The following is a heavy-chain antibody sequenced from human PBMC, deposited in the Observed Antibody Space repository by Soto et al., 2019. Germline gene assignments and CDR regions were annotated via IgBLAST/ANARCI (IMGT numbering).Heavy chain of an antibody. CDR2: INAGNDNT. CDR3: ARDLRAEDCLGPFDY. J-gene: IGHJ4*02. V-gene: IGHV1-3*01. Sequence: QVQLVQSGAEVKKPGASLKVSCKASGYTFTNYAMHWVRQAPGQRLEWMGWINAGNDNTKSSQKFQGRVTITSDTSGGTAYMALTRLSSEEPVVDDGARDLRAEDCLGPFDYCGQGTLVTVCS. D-gene: IGHD2-15*01. CDR1: GYTFTNYA.